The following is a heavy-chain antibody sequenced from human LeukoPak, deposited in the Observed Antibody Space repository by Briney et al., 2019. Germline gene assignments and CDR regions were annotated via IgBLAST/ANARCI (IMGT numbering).Heavy chain of an antibody. V-gene: IGHV3-48*02. D-gene: IGHD3-10*01. CDR3: ATSGKPYGLEV. Sequence: GGALRLSCEASEFNLTHNSMNWVRQAPGEGLEWLAQNSITGAIYYANSVKGRFTISKDNAKNSLYLQMNSLRDEDTAEYYGATSGKPYGLEVWGHGTTVTVSS. J-gene: IGHJ6*02. CDR1: EFNLTHNS. CDR2: NSITGAI.